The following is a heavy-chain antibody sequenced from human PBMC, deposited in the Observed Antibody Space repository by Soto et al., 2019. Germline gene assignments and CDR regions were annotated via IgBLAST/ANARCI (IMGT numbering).Heavy chain of an antibody. D-gene: IGHD3-22*01. Sequence: SGPTLVNPTQTLTLTCTFSGFSLSTSGMRVSWIRQPPGKALEWLARIDWDDDKFYSTSLKTRLTISKDTSKNQVVLTMTNMDPVDTATYYCARIGYYDSSGYFDYWGQGTLVTVSS. CDR3: ARIGYYDSSGYFDY. CDR1: GFSLSTSGMR. V-gene: IGHV2-70*04. CDR2: IDWDDDK. J-gene: IGHJ4*02.